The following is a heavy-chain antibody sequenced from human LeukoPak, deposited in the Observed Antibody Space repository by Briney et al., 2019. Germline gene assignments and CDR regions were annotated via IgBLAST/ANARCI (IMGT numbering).Heavy chain of an antibody. Sequence: ASVKVSCKASGGTFSSYAISWVRQAPGQGLEWMGGIIPIFGTANYAQKFQGRVTITADKSTSTAYMELSSLRSEDTAVYYCAREARAVAGIRPVTGPRNNWFDPWGQGTLVTVSS. CDR1: GGTFSSYA. J-gene: IGHJ5*02. D-gene: IGHD6-19*01. CDR2: IIPIFGTA. V-gene: IGHV1-69*06. CDR3: AREARAVAGIRPVTGPRNNWFDP.